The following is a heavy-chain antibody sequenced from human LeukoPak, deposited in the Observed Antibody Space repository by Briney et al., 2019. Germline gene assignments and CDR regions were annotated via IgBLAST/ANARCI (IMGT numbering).Heavy chain of an antibody. CDR3: AGGGTAMAPADYWYFDL. CDR1: GYTFTSYY. V-gene: IGHV1-46*01. J-gene: IGHJ2*01. D-gene: IGHD5-18*01. Sequence: RASVKVSCKASGYTFTSYYMHWVRQAPGQGLEWMGIINPSGGSTSYAQKFQGRVTMTRDTSTSTVYMELSSLRSEDTAVYYCAGGGTAMAPADYWYFDLWGRGTLVTVSS. CDR2: INPSGGST.